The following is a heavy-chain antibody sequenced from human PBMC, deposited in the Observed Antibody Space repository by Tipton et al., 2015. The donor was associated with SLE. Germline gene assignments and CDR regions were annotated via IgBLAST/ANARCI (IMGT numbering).Heavy chain of an antibody. V-gene: IGHV3-7*01. CDR1: GFSFSTSW. Sequence: GSLRLSCVVSGFSFSTSWMSWVRQAPGKGLEWVANINQDGSEKYYVDSVKGRFTISRDNARNSVFLQMNSLRDEDTALYYCARTNWLDSWGQGTLVTVSS. J-gene: IGHJ5*01. CDR2: INQDGSEK. CDR3: ARTNWLDS.